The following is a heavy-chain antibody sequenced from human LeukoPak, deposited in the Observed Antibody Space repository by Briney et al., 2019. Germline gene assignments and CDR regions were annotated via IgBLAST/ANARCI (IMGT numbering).Heavy chain of an antibody. J-gene: IGHJ4*02. Sequence: GGSLRLSCAASGFDFSSNWMHWVRHAPGQGLVWVSRIKGDGISTNYADSVKGRFTIFRDIAKNTLYLQMNSLRAEDTGVYYCAKDHYWSIDYWGRGTLVTVSS. CDR2: IKGDGIST. D-gene: IGHD3-3*01. V-gene: IGHV3-74*01. CDR3: AKDHYWSIDY. CDR1: GFDFSSNW.